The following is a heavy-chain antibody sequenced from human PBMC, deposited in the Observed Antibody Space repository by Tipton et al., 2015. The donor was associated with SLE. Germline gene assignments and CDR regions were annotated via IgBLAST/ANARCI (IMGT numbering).Heavy chain of an antibody. Sequence: TLSLTCAVSGGSIRSSNWWSWVRQPPGKGLEWIGSMYYSGDTYYNPSLKSRVAISVDMSKSQFSLKLNSVTAADTAVYYCARSQYCGDGSCQSWNGYYMDVWGKGTTVSVSS. J-gene: IGHJ6*03. CDR2: MYYSGDT. CDR3: ARSQYCGDGSCQSWNGYYMDV. CDR1: GGSIRSSNW. V-gene: IGHV4-4*02. D-gene: IGHD2-21*01.